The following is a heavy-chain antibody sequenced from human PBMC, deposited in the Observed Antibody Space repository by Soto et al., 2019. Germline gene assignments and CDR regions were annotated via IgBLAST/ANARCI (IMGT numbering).Heavy chain of an antibody. V-gene: IGHV4-31*03. J-gene: IGHJ4*02. CDR1: GGSISSGGYY. CDR3: ARDRSSGGYCTNGVCYRPQVIFDY. CDR2: IYCSGST. D-gene: IGHD2-8*01. Sequence: SETLSLTCTVSGGSISSGGYYWSWIRQHPGKGLEWIGYIYCSGSTYYSPSLKSRVTISVDTSKNQFSLKLSSVTAADTAVYYCARDRSSGGYCTNGVCYRPQVIFDYWGQGTLVTVSS.